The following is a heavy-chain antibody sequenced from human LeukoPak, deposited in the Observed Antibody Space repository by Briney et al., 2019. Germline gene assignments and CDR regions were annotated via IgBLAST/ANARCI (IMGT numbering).Heavy chain of an antibody. CDR3: ARAKPITIFGVVISRRPYYFDY. D-gene: IGHD3-3*01. J-gene: IGHJ4*02. V-gene: IGHV4-34*01. Sequence: KASETLSLTCAAYGGSFSGYYWSWIRQPPGKGLEWIGEINHSGSTNYNPSLKSLVTISVDTSKNQFSLKLSSVTAADTAVYYCARAKPITIFGVVISRRPYYFDYWGQGTLVTVSS. CDR1: GGSFSGYY. CDR2: INHSGST.